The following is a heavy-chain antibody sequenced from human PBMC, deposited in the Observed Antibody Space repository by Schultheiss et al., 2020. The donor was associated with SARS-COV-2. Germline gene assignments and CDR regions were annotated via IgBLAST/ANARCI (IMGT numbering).Heavy chain of an antibody. CDR3: ARTTDGNNLGHFDY. Sequence: GGSLRLSCKASGGTFSSYAISWVRQAPGQGLEWMGGIIPIFGTANYAQKFQGRVTITADKSTSTAYMELSSLRSEDTAVYYCARTTDGNNLGHFDYWGQGTLVTVSS. V-gene: IGHV1-69*06. CDR1: GGTFSSYA. D-gene: IGHD5-24*01. CDR2: IIPIFGTA. J-gene: IGHJ4*02.